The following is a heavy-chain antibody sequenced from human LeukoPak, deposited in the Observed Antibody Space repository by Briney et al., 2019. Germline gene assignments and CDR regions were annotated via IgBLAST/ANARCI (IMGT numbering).Heavy chain of an antibody. CDR3: ARMDYGDYGGGNWFDP. CDR2: IKQDGSEK. D-gene: IGHD4-17*01. J-gene: IGHJ5*02. Sequence: GGSLRLSCAASGFTFSSYWRSWVRQAPGKGREWVANIKQDGSEKYYVDSVKGRFTISRDNAKNSLYLQMNSLIAEDTAVYYCARMDYGDYGGGNWFDPWGQGTLVTVSS. CDR1: GFTFSSYW. V-gene: IGHV3-7*01.